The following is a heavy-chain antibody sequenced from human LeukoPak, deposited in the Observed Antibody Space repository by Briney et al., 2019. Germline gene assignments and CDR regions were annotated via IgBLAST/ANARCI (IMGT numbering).Heavy chain of an antibody. Sequence: GGSLRLSCAASGFTFSSYEMNWVRQAPGKGLEWVSYISSSGSTIYYADSVKGRFTISRDNAKNSLYLQMSSLRVEDTAVYYCAKVANYYYGSESYYFFEHWGQGTPVTASS. J-gene: IGHJ4*02. D-gene: IGHD3-10*01. CDR3: AKVANYYYGSESYYFFEH. CDR2: ISSSGSTI. CDR1: GFTFSSYE. V-gene: IGHV3-48*03.